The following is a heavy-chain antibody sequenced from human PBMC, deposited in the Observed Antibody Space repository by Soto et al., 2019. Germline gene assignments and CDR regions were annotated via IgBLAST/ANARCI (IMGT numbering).Heavy chain of an antibody. V-gene: IGHV4-31*03. CDR1: GGSFSSSGYY. Sequence: SETLSLTCTVSGGSFSSSGYYWSWIRQHPGKGLEWIGYVQYSGITFYNPSLKSRVSMSVNTSKNQFSLKMSSVTAADTAVYFCVRDRGYTAFDIWGQGTMVTVSS. CDR3: VRDRGYTAFDI. J-gene: IGHJ3*02. D-gene: IGHD5-12*01. CDR2: VQYSGIT.